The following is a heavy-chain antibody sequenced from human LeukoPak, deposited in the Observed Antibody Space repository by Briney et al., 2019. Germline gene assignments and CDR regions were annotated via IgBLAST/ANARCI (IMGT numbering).Heavy chain of an antibody. CDR3: TKFPVDDPFDY. D-gene: IGHD2-15*01. J-gene: IGHJ4*02. CDR2: ISGSGGST. CDR1: GFTFSNCA. Sequence: AGGSLRLSCTASGFTFSNCAMSWVRQGPGKGLEWVSPISGSGGSTYYADSVKGRFTISRDNSKNTLYLQMNSLRAEDTAIYCCTKFPVDDPFDYWGQGTLVTVSS. V-gene: IGHV3-23*01.